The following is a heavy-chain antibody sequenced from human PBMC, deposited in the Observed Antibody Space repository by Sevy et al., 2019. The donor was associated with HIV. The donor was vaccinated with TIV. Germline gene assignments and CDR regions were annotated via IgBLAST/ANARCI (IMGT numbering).Heavy chain of an antibody. CDR1: GYCLIELS. CDR3: ATIRGHYYDYYMDV. CDR2: FDLEDGKI. D-gene: IGHD3-10*01. J-gene: IGHJ6*03. V-gene: IGHV1-24*01. Sequence: ASVKVSCKVSGYCLIELSMHRVRQAPGKGLEWMGGFDLEDGKIIYAKKFQGRVTMTEDTSTDTVYLKLSSLRSEDTAVYYCATIRGHYYDYYMDVWGKGTMVTVSS.